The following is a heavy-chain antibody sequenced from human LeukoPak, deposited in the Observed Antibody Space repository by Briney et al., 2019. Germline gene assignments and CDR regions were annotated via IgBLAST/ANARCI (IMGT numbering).Heavy chain of an antibody. CDR3: ARHYLAPPHYDFWSGYDY. J-gene: IGHJ4*02. D-gene: IGHD3-3*01. CDR2: IYTSGST. Sequence: SETLSLTCTVSGGSISSYYWSWIRQPPGKGLEWIGYIYTSGSTNYNPSLKSRVTISVDTSKNQFSLNLSSVTAADTAVYYCARHYLAPPHYDFWSGYDYWGQGTLVTVSS. V-gene: IGHV4-4*09. CDR1: GGSISSYY.